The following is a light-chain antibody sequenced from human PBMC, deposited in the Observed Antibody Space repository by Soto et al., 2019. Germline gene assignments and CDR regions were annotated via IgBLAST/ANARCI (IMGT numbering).Light chain of an antibody. CDR3: QQYGSSPRS. CDR2: GAS. V-gene: IGKV3-20*01. Sequence: EIVLTQSPGTLSLSPGERATLSCRASQSVSSTYLAWYQHKLGQAPRLVIYGASSKASVITERLSGSGSGTDFTLTISRLEPEDFAVYYCQQYGSSPRSFGQGTKVEVK. J-gene: IGKJ1*01. CDR1: QSVSSTY.